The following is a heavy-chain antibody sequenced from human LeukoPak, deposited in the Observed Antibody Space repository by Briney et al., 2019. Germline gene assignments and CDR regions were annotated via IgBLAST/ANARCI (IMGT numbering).Heavy chain of an antibody. V-gene: IGHV4-39*01. CDR2: IYYSGST. J-gene: IGHJ4*02. CDR3: ARLGLNYDSSGYYWVY. Sequence: PSETLSLTCTDSGGSISSSSYYWGWIRQPPGKGLEWIGSIYYSGSTYYNPSLKSRVTISVDTSKNQFSLKLSSVTAADTAVYYCARLGLNYDSSGYYWVYWGQGTLVTVSS. D-gene: IGHD3-22*01. CDR1: GGSISSSSYY.